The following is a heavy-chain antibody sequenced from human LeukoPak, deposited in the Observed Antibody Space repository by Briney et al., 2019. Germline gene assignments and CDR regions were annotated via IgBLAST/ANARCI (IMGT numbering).Heavy chain of an antibody. CDR1: GYTFTGYL. D-gene: IGHD5-12*01. Sequence: ASVKVSCKASGYTFTGYLLHWVRQAPGQGLEWMGWINTNNGGTNYAQSFQGRVTLTRDTAITTTYMELSRLRSDDTAVYYCVRVGGYSGYDPRGYFDYWGQGALVTVSS. V-gene: IGHV1-2*02. J-gene: IGHJ4*02. CDR3: VRVGGYSGYDPRGYFDY. CDR2: INTNNGGT.